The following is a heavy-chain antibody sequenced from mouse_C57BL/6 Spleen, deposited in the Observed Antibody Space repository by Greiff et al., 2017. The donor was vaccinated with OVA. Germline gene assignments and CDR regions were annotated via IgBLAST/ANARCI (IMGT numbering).Heavy chain of an antibody. CDR1: GYTFTSYW. J-gene: IGHJ4*01. Sequence: VQLQQPGAELVKPGASVKLSCKASGYTFTSYWMQWVKQRPGQGLEWIGEIDPSDSYTNYNQKFKGKATLTVDTSSSTAYMQLSSLTSEDSAVYYCARAEGNPHYYAMDYWGQGTSVTVSS. D-gene: IGHD2-1*01. V-gene: IGHV1-50*01. CDR2: IDPSDSYT. CDR3: ARAEGNPHYYAMDY.